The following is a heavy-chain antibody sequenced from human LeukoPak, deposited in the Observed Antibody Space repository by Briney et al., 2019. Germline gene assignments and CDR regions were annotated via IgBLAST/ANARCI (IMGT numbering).Heavy chain of an antibody. CDR1: GFTFSSYA. J-gene: IGHJ3*02. V-gene: IGHV3-23*01. CDR2: ISGSGGST. Sequence: PGGSLRLSCAASGFTFSSYAMSWVRQAPGKGLEWVSAISGSGGSTYYADSVKGRFTISRDNSKNTLYLQMNSLRAEDTALYYCARDVAGATGAFDIWGQGTMVTVSS. CDR3: ARDVAGATGAFDI. D-gene: IGHD1-26*01.